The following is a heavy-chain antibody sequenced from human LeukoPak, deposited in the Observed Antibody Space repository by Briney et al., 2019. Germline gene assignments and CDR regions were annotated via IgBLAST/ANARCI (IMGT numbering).Heavy chain of an antibody. Sequence: PSEALSLTCTVSGGSITSYYWNWIRQPPGKGLEWIGYIYYSGSTNYNPSLKSRVTISVDTSKNQFSLKLSSVTAADTAVYFCARRPMGWNGGYYCSSENAFDIWGQGTMVTVSS. CDR2: IYYSGST. J-gene: IGHJ3*02. CDR1: GGSITSYY. V-gene: IGHV4-59*08. CDR3: ARRPMGWNGGYYCSSENAFDI. D-gene: IGHD3-22*01.